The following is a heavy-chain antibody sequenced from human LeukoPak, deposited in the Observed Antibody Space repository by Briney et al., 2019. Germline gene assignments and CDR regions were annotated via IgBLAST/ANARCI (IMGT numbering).Heavy chain of an antibody. CDR2: INSEGSIT. V-gene: IGHV3-74*01. CDR1: GFTFRDYW. D-gene: IGHD2-8*02. Sequence: GGSLRLSCAASGFTFRDYWMHWVRQVPGKGLLWVSHINSEGSITDYADSVKGRFTISRDNARNTLSLQMDSLRVEDTAVYYCARNPTGDYGYWGQGALVTVSS. CDR3: ARNPTGDYGY. J-gene: IGHJ4*02.